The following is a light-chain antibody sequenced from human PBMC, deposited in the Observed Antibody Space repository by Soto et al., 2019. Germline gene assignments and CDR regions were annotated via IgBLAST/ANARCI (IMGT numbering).Light chain of an antibody. J-gene: IGKJ4*01. CDR1: QSISNY. V-gene: IGKV1-27*01. Sequence: DIQMTQSPSSLSASVGDRVTIACRASQSISNYLAWYQQKPGKVPKLLTYAASTLQSGVPSRFSGSGSGTDFTLTISSLQPDDFATYYCQQYDDYPLTFGGGTKV. CDR2: AAS. CDR3: QQYDDYPLT.